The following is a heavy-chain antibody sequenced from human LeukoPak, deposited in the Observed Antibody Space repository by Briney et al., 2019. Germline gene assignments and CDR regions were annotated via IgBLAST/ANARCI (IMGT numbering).Heavy chain of an antibody. CDR3: ARDITIVRGVIGGY. D-gene: IGHD3-10*01. V-gene: IGHV1-2*02. CDR2: IIPNSGGT. J-gene: IGHJ4*02. CDR1: GYTFTGYY. Sequence: ASLKVSCKASGYTFTGYYMHWVRQAPGQGLEWMGWIIPNSGGTNYAQKFRGRVTMTRDTSISTAYMELSRLGSDDTAVYYCARDITIVRGVIGGYWGQGTLVTVSS.